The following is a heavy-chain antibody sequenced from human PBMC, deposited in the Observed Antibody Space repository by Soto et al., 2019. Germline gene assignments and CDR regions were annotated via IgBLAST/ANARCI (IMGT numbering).Heavy chain of an antibody. CDR3: ASRSLGYCSGGSCSHDAFDI. Sequence: PGGSLRLSFAASGFPFSSYSMNWVRQAQGKGLEWVSYISSSSSTIYYADAVKGRFTISRDNAKNSLYLQMNSLRAEDTAVYYCASRSLGYCSGGSCSHDAFDIWGQGKMVTVS. J-gene: IGHJ3*02. CDR2: ISSSSSTI. D-gene: IGHD2-15*01. CDR1: GFPFSSYS. V-gene: IGHV3-48*01.